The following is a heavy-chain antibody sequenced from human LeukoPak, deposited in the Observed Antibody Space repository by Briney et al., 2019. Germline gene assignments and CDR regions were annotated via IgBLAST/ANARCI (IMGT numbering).Heavy chain of an antibody. V-gene: IGHV1-46*01. CDR1: GYXFTSYY. CDR2: INPSGGST. Sequence: ASVKVSCKASGYXFTSYYMHWVRQAPGQGLEWMGIINPSGGSTSYAQKFQGRVTMTRDTSTSTVYMELSSLRSEDTAVYYCARVAAPMTTVTTSLDYWGQGTLVTVSS. J-gene: IGHJ4*02. D-gene: IGHD4-17*01. CDR3: ARVAAPMTTVTTSLDY.